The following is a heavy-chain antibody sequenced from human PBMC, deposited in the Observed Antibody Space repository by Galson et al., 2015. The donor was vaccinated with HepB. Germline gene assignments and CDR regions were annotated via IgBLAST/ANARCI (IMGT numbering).Heavy chain of an antibody. CDR2: IYSGGST. V-gene: IGHV3-66*01. D-gene: IGHD6-19*01. J-gene: IGHJ5*02. Sequence: SLRLSCAASGFTVSSNYMSWVRQAPGKGLEWVSVIYSGGSTYYADSVKGRFTISRDNSENTLYLQMNSLRAEDTAVYYCARSYLSSGENWFDPWGQGTLVTVSS. CDR3: ARSYLSSGENWFDP. CDR1: GFTVSSNY.